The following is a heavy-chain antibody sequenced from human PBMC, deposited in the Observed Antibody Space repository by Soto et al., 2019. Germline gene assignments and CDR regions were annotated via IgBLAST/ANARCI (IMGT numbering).Heavy chain of an antibody. V-gene: IGHV3-7*01. J-gene: IGHJ5*02. CDR3: ARGRTWFAP. CDR2: RKEDGSET. CDR1: GFTFSRFW. Sequence: TGGSLRLSCGGSGFTFSRFWMSRARQAPGKGLEWVANRKEDGSETYYVDSVKGRFTISRDNAKNSVFLQMNSLRGEDTAVYYCARGRTWFAPWGQGTLVTVSS.